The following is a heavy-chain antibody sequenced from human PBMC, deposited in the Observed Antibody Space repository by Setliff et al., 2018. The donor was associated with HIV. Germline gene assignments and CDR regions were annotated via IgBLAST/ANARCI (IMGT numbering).Heavy chain of an antibody. CDR1: RFTFNDYW. J-gene: IGHJ6*02. V-gene: IGHV3-7*01. D-gene: IGHD3-10*01. CDR3: ARKFRPGHGVDV. CDR2: IDREGSET. Sequence: PGGSLRLSCVASRFTFNDYWMSWVRQAPGKGLEWVANIDREGSETNYVDSVKGRFTISRDNARSSMYLQMNSLGAEDTAIYYCARKFRPGHGVDVWGQGTTVTVSS.